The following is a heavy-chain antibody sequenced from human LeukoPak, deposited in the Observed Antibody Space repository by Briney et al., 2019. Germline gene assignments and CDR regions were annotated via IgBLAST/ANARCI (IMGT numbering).Heavy chain of an antibody. J-gene: IGHJ4*02. CDR2: ISSDGSPK. V-gene: IGHV3-33*06. CDR1: GFTFNNYV. D-gene: IGHD6-19*01. CDR3: AKDQLSRGWSYFDY. Sequence: PGGSLRLSCAASGFTFNNYVMHWVRQAPGKGLEWVAIISSDGSPKSYADSVKGRFSISRDNSKNTLYLEMNSLRAEDTAVYYCAKDQLSRGWSYFDYWGQGTLVTVSS.